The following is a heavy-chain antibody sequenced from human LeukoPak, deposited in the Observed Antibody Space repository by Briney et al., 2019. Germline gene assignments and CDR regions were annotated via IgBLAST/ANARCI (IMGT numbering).Heavy chain of an antibody. Sequence: SVKVSCKASGGTFSSYAISWVRQAPGQGLEWMGGIIPIFGTANYAQKFQGRVTITADESTSTAYMELSSLRAEDTALYYCAKDLGYDSSGYYYAALGIDYWGQGTLVTVSS. CDR3: AKDLGYDSSGYYYAALGIDY. CDR2: IIPIFGTA. J-gene: IGHJ4*02. V-gene: IGHV1-69*01. CDR1: GGTFSSYA. D-gene: IGHD3-22*01.